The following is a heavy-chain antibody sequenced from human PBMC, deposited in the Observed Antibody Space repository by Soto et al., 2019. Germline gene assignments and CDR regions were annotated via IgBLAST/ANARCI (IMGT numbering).Heavy chain of an antibody. V-gene: IGHV4-30-4*01. D-gene: IGHD6-6*01. CDR2: IYYSGST. CDR3: ARDIAARPAQDYYYGMDV. Sequence: QVQLQESGPGLVKPSQTLSLTCTVSGGSISSSDYYWSWIRQPPGKGLEWIGYIYYSGSTYYNPSLKSRVTISVDTSKNQFSLKLSSVTAADTAVYYCARDIAARPAQDYYYGMDVWGQGTTVTVSS. CDR1: GGSISSSDYY. J-gene: IGHJ6*02.